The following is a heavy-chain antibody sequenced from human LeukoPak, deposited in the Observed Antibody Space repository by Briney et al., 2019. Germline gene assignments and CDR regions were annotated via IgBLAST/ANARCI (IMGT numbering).Heavy chain of an antibody. CDR3: IRDVIR. D-gene: IGHD2-21*01. V-gene: IGHV3-74*01. Sequence: GRSLRLSCAASGFTFSDYWIYWVRQVPGQGLVWVSYINRDGSSTNYADSVKGRFTISRDNARNTLYLQMNSLRVEDTAVYYCIRDVIRGGQGTLVTVSS. J-gene: IGHJ4*02. CDR1: GFTFSDYW. CDR2: INRDGSST.